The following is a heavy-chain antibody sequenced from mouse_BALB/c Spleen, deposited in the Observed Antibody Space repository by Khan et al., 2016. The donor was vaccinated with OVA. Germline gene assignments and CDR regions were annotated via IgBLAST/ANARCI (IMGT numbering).Heavy chain of an antibody. V-gene: IGHV5-6-5*01. Sequence: EVELVESGGGLVKPGGSLKVSCAASGFTFSNYGMSWVRQTPEKRLEWVASISSGGSTYYPDSAKSRFTISRDNARNILYLQMSSLRSEDTAMYYCARDYWFVYWGQGTLVTVSA. CDR2: ISSGGST. J-gene: IGHJ3*01. CDR1: GFTFSNYG. CDR3: ARDYWFVY.